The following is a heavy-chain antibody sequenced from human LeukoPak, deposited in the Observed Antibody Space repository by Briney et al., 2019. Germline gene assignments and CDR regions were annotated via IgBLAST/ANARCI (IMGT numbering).Heavy chain of an antibody. Sequence: SSETLSLTCTVSGGSISNIPYYRGWIRQPPGKGLEWIGNIDRSGSTSYNPSFKSRVTISLDTSKNHFSLRLNSVTAADTAVYYCAGGGGQHTSWGQGTLVTVSS. CDR1: GGSISNIPYY. CDR2: IDRSGST. V-gene: IGHV4-39*07. D-gene: IGHD3-16*01. J-gene: IGHJ5*02. CDR3: AGGGGQHTS.